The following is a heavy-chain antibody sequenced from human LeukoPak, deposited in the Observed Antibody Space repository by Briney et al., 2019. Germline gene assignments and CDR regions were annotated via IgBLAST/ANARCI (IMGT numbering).Heavy chain of an antibody. CDR3: ARDGRYSYGPPYGMDV. Sequence: GSSVKVSCKASGGTFSSYAISWVRQAPGQGLEWMGGIIPIFGTANYAQKFQDRVTITADESTSTAYMELSSLRSEDTAVYYCARDGRYSYGPPYGMDVWGQGTTVTVSS. CDR2: IIPIFGTA. CDR1: GGTFSSYA. J-gene: IGHJ6*02. D-gene: IGHD5-18*01. V-gene: IGHV1-69*01.